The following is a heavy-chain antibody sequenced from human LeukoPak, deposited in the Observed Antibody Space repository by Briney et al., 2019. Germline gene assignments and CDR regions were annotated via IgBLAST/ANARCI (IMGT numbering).Heavy chain of an antibody. Sequence: TGRSLRLFCAASGFIFSSYSMNSARQDRGEGLEWVSYISSSSSTIYYADSVKGRFTISRDNAKNSLYLQMNSLRAEDTAVYYCAREDYGDNAPRFDYWGQGTLVTASS. CDR3: AREDYGDNAPRFDY. CDR2: ISSSSSTI. V-gene: IGHV3-48*01. CDR1: GFIFSSYS. D-gene: IGHD4-17*01. J-gene: IGHJ4*02.